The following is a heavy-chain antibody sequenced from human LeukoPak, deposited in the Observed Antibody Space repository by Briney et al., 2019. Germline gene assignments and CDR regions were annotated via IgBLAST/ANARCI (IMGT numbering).Heavy chain of an antibody. D-gene: IGHD1-26*01. Sequence: PSENLSLTCSVSGASISGGTYYWGWIRQPPGKGLEWIGSIYYTGSTYDNPSLKSRVTISVDTSKNQFSLKLSSVTAADTAVYYCARRGGSGRAFDYWGQGTLVTVSS. CDR2: IYYTGST. CDR3: ARRGGSGRAFDY. CDR1: GASISGGTYY. J-gene: IGHJ4*02. V-gene: IGHV4-39*01.